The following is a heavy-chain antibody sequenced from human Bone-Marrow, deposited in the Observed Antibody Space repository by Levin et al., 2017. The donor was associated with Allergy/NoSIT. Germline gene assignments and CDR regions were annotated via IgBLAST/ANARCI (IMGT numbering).Heavy chain of an antibody. CDR2: LSYDGSNR. J-gene: IGHJ4*02. CDR1: GYTFSSYG. CDR3: AKDPTYYGSGSQYYGSVLEAREWGY. D-gene: IGHD3-10*01. Sequence: SCAASGYTFSSYGMHWVRQAPGKGLEWVAVLSYDGSNRYYADSVKGRFTISRDNSKNTLYLQMNSLRAEDTAVYYCAKDPTYYGSGSQYYGSVLEAREWGYWGQGALVTVSS. V-gene: IGHV3-30*18.